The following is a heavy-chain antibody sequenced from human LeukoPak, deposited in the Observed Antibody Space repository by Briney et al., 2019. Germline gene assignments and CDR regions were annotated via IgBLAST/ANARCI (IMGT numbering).Heavy chain of an antibody. V-gene: IGHV3-9*01. CDR3: AKDILLNWNDGYYFDY. Sequence: PGGSLRLSCAASGFTFDDYAMHWVRQAPGKGLEWVSGISWNSGSIGYADSVKGRFTISRDNAKNSLYLQMNSLRAEDTALYYCAKDILLNWNDGYYFDYWGQGTLVTVSS. J-gene: IGHJ4*02. D-gene: IGHD1-1*01. CDR1: GFTFDDYA. CDR2: ISWNSGSI.